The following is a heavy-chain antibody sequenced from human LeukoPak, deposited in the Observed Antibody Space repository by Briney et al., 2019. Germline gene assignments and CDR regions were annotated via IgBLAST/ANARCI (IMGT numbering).Heavy chain of an antibody. CDR1: GYTFTSYG. CDR3: GSDEGGVRRGGYYGMDV. J-gene: IGHJ6*02. D-gene: IGHD3-16*01. V-gene: IGHV1-18*01. Sequence: ASVKVSCKASGYTFTSYGITWVRQAPGQGLEWMGWISAYNGNTNYAQKVQGRVTMTTDTSTSTAYMERRSLRFEAAAVYYCGSDEGGVRRGGYYGMDVWGQGTTVTVSS. CDR2: ISAYNGNT.